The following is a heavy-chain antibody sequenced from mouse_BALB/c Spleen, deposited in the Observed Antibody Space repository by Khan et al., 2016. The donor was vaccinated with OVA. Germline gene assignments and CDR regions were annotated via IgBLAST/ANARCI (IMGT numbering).Heavy chain of an antibody. CDR1: GFTFSSYS. D-gene: IGHD4-1*01. J-gene: IGHJ3*01. V-gene: IGHV5-6*01. CDR2: ISSGGDYT. Sequence: VQLKESGGDLVKPGGSLKLSCAASGFTFSSYSMSWVRQTPDKRLEWVATISSGGDYTYYPDSVKGRFTISRDNVKNTLYLQMSSLKSEDTAMYYCASHLTGSFAYWDQGTLVTVSA. CDR3: ASHLTGSFAY.